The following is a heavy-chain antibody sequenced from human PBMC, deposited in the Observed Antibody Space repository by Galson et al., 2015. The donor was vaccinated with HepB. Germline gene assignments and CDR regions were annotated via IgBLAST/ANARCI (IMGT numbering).Heavy chain of an antibody. Sequence: LRLSCAASGFTFGDYAMSWFRQAPGKGLEWVGFIRSKAYGGTTEYAASVKGRFTISRDDSKSIAYLQMNSLKTEDTAVYYCTRDSGYDLYYYYYMDVWGKGTTVTVSS. CDR3: TRDSGYDLYYYYYMDV. D-gene: IGHD5-12*01. CDR1: GFTFGDYA. CDR2: IRSKAYGGTT. J-gene: IGHJ6*03. V-gene: IGHV3-49*03.